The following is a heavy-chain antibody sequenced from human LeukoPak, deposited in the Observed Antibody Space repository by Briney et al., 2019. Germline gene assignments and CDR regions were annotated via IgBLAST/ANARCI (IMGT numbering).Heavy chain of an antibody. D-gene: IGHD3-10*01. CDR1: GGSVSSGSYC. CDR2: IYYSGST. V-gene: IGHV4-61*01. CDR3: ARVYYYGSGSFNWFDP. J-gene: IGHJ5*02. Sequence: SETLSLTCTVSGGSVSSGSYCWSWIRQPPGKGLEWIGCIYYSGSTNYNPSLKSRVTISVDTSKNQFSLKLSSVTAADTAVYYCARVYYYGSGSFNWFDPWGQGTLVTVSS.